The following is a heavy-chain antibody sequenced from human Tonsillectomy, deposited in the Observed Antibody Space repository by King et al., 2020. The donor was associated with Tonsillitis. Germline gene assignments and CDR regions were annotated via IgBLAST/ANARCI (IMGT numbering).Heavy chain of an antibody. J-gene: IGHJ3*02. CDR1: GFTFSGSA. Sequence: VQLVESGGGLVQPGGSLKLSCAASGFTFSGSAIHWVRQASGKGLEWVGRARSQANNYATEYAASVKGSFTIPRDESKNMAYLQINSLKTEYTAVYYCTRDAYYAFAIWGQGTMVTVSA. D-gene: IGHD1-26*01. CDR3: TRDAYYAFAI. V-gene: IGHV3-73*02. CDR2: ARSQANNYAT.